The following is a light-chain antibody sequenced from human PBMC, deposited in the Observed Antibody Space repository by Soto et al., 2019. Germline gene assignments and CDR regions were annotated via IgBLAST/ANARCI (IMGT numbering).Light chain of an antibody. CDR3: QKYNSPPYT. CDR1: QGISNY. Sequence: DIQMTQSPSSLSASVGDRVTITCRASQGISNYLTWYQQKPGKVPKLLIYAASTLQSEVPSRFSGSGSGTDFTLTISSLQPEDVSTYYCQKYNSPPYTFGPGTNVDIK. J-gene: IGKJ3*01. V-gene: IGKV1-27*01. CDR2: AAS.